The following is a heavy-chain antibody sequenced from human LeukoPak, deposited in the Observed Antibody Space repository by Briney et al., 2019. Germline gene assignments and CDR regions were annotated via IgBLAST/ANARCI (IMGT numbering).Heavy chain of an antibody. CDR2: IYTSGST. J-gene: IGHJ4*02. V-gene: IGHV4-4*07. D-gene: IGHD3-10*01. CDR3: ARESYYYGSGSFLGVDY. CDR1: GGSISSYY. Sequence: SGTLSLTCTVSGGSISSYYWSWIRQPAGKGLEWIGRIYTSGSTNYNPSLKSRVTMSVDTSKNQFSLKLSSVTAADTAVYYCARESYYYGSGSFLGVDYWGQGTLVTVSS.